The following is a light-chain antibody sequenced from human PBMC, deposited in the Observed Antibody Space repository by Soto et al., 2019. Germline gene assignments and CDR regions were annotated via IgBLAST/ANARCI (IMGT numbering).Light chain of an antibody. CDR2: EGT. Sequence: QSALTQPASVSGSPGQSITISCTGTSSDVGSYNFVSWYQQHPGKAPKVIIYEGTKPPSGVSNRFSGSKSGNTASLTISGLQAEDEADYYCCSYAGDSTPYVFGTGTKLTVL. V-gene: IGLV2-23*01. CDR1: SSDVGSYNF. J-gene: IGLJ1*01. CDR3: CSYAGDSTPYV.